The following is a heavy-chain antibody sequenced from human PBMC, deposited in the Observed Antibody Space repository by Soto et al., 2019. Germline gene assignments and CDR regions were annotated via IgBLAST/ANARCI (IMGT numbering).Heavy chain of an antibody. J-gene: IGHJ4*02. V-gene: IGHV4-39*01. CDR2: IYYDEST. CDR3: GKVLIGATRHTDVDS. CDR1: GVSLNSGHYY. Sequence: QVQLQESGPGLLKPLETLSLTCTVSGVSLNSGHYYWVWIRQSPGKGLAWIASIYYDESTYYNPSLKSRVTISTDKPKTQFSLTLKSVTAADTAVYYCGKVLIGATRHTDVDSWGQGALVTVSS. D-gene: IGHD2-15*01.